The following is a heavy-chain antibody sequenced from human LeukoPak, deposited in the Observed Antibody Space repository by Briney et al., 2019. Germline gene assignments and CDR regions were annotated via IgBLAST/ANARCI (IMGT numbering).Heavy chain of an antibody. J-gene: IGHJ5*02. CDR1: GGSITNSLYA. CDR2: IYYTGST. V-gene: IGHV4-39*07. CDR3: ARADYGDYENWFDP. D-gene: IGHD4-17*01. Sequence: SETLSLTCSVSGGSITNSLYAWAWVRQPPGKGLEWIGYIYYTGSTTFSPSLRSRVTISVDTSKNQFSLKLSSVTAADTAVYYCARADYGDYENWFDPWGQGTLVTVSS.